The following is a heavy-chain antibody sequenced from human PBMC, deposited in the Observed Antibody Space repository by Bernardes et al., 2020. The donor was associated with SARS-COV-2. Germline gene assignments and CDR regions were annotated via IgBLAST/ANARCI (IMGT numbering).Heavy chain of an antibody. V-gene: IGHV3-23*01. CDR2: IDGSGDIA. CDR3: AKTLWGGASG. D-gene: IGHD2-21*01. J-gene: IGHJ4*02. CDR1: GFTFSNYA. Sequence: GSLRLSCAASGFTFSNYAMSWVRQAPGKGLEWISGIDGSGDIADYADSVKGRFTISRDNSRNTLYLQMNSLRAEDTAVYYCAKTLWGGASGWGQGALVTVSS.